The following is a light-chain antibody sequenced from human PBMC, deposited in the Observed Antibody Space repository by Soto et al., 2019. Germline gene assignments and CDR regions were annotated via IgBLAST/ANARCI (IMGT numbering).Light chain of an antibody. Sequence: QSALTQPASVSGSPGQSITISCTGTSSDVGGYNYVSWYQQHPGKAPKVMIYEVSKRPSGVPDRFSGSKSGNTASLTVSGLQAEDEADYYCSSYAGSNRVFGTGTKLTVL. CDR1: SSDVGGYNY. CDR2: EVS. J-gene: IGLJ1*01. CDR3: SSYAGSNRV. V-gene: IGLV2-8*01.